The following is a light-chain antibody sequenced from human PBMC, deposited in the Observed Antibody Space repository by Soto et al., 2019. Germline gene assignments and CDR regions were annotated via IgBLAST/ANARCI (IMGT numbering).Light chain of an antibody. CDR1: TSDVGAYNY. CDR2: EVV. CDR3: SSYTVINTAV. J-gene: IGLJ3*02. V-gene: IGLV2-14*01. Sequence: QSVLTQPASVSGSPGQSVSISCTGSTSDVGAYNYVAWYQHKPGKAPRLLIYEVVHRPSGISPRFSGSKSGNTASLTISGLQTDDEADYYCSSYTVINTAVFGGGTKLTVL.